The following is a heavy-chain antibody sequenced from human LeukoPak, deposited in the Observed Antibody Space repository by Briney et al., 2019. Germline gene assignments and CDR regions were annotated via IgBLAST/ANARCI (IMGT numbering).Heavy chain of an antibody. J-gene: IGHJ5*02. D-gene: IGHD3-3*01. CDR2: IHYSGNT. Sequence: PSETLSLTCAVSGGSTTDYFWSWIRQAPGKGLEWIGYIHYSGNTKYNPSLKSRVIISLDTSKNQLSLKVTSVTAADTAVYYCAREPGVNDFWSSAPQDHRSWLDPWGQGTLVTVSS. CDR3: AREPGVNDFWSSAPQDHRSWLDP. CDR1: GGSTTDYF. V-gene: IGHV4-59*01.